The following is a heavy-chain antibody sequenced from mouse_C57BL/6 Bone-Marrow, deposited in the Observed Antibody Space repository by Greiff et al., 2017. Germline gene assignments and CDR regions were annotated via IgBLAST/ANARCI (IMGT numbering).Heavy chain of an antibody. CDR3: ARDRTGGGFDY. J-gene: IGHJ2*01. CDR1: GFTFSSYA. CDR2: ISDGGSYT. Sequence: EVQLVESGGGLVKPGGSLKLSCAASGFTFSSYAMSWVRQTPEKRLEWVATISDGGSYTYYPDNVKGRFTISRDNAKNNLYLQMSHLKSEDTAMYYCARDRTGGGFDYWGQGTTLTVSS. V-gene: IGHV5-4*01.